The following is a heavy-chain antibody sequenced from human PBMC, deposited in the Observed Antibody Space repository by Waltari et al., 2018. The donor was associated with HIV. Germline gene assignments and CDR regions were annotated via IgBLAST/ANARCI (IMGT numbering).Heavy chain of an antibody. CDR1: GGAFSSYT. J-gene: IGHJ4*02. D-gene: IGHD3-16*01. CDR2: IIPMSNTP. Sequence: QVQLVQSGAEVKKPGSSVKVSCKASGGAFSSYTINWVRKAPGQGLEWLGRIIPMSNTPNNAQKFQGRVTITADKSTSTAYMELTSLRPDDTAVYYCASARETMGVDFDSWGLGTLVTVSS. CDR3: ASARETMGVDFDS. V-gene: IGHV1-69*08.